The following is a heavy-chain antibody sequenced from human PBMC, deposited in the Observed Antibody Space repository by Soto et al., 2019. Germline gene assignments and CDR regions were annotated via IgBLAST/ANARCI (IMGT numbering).Heavy chain of an antibody. D-gene: IGHD6-19*01. CDR1: GGTISSSNW. CDR2: IFHSGST. V-gene: IGHV4-4*02. CDR3: ATLPYSSGWPPFDY. Sequence: QVQLQESGPGLVKPSGTMSLTCAVFGGTISSSNWWNWVRQSPWKGLEWLGEIFHSGSTNYNPSLKSRVTISVDKSKNQSSLNLNSVPAADTAVYYCATLPYSSGWPPFDYWGQGTLVT. J-gene: IGHJ4*02.